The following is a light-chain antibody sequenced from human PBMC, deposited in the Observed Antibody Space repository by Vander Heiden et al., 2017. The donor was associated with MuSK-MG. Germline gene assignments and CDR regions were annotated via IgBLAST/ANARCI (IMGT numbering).Light chain of an antibody. CDR1: SSDVGGYNY. CDR3: SSYTSSSTL. J-gene: IGLJ2*01. CDR2: DAS. V-gene: IGLV2-14*03. Sequence: QSALTQPASVSGSPGQSITIPCTGTSSDVGGYNYVPWYQQHPGKAPNLVIYDASDRPSMVSNHFSGSKSGTTATLTISGLQAEDEADYYCSSYTSSSTLFGGGTKLTVL.